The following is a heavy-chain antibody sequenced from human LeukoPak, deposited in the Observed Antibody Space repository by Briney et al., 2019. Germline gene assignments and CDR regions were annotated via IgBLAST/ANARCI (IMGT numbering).Heavy chain of an antibody. CDR2: IRYDGCNK. CDR3: AKGPNYDILTGWRKTYNAFDI. V-gene: IGHV3-30*02. CDR1: GFTLSTYG. D-gene: IGHD3-9*01. J-gene: IGHJ3*02. Sequence: PGGSLRLSCAASGFTLSTYGMHWVRQAPGKGLEWVAFIRYDGCNKYYADSVKGRFTISRDNSKNTLFLQVNSLRAEDTAVYYCAKGPNYDILTGWRKTYNAFDIWGHGTMVTVSS.